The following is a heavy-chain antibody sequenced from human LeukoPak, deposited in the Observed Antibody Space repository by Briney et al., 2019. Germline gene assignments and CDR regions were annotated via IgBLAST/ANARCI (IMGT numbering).Heavy chain of an antibody. CDR2: ISAYNGNT. CDR1: GYTFTSYG. V-gene: IGHV1-18*01. Sequence: ASVKVSCKASGYTFTSYGISWVRQAPGQGLEWMGWISAYNGNTNYAQKLQGRVTMTTDTSTSTPYMELRSLRSDDTAVYYCARETYYDFWSGYSYYYYYMDVWGKGTTVTVSS. CDR3: ARETYYDFWSGYSYYYYYMDV. D-gene: IGHD3-3*01. J-gene: IGHJ6*03.